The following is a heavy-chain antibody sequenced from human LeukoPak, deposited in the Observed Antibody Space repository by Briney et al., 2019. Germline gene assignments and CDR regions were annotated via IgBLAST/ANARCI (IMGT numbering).Heavy chain of an antibody. CDR3: ARANGDYDYYFDY. CDR1: GGSISSGSYY. CDR2: IYTSGIT. J-gene: IGHJ4*02. V-gene: IGHV4-61*02. Sequence: SETLSLXCTVSGGSISSGSYYWSWTRQPAGKGLEWIGRIYTSGITNYNPSLKSRVTISVDTSKNQFSLKLSSVTAADTAVYYCARANGDYDYYFDYWGQGTLVTVSS. D-gene: IGHD4-17*01.